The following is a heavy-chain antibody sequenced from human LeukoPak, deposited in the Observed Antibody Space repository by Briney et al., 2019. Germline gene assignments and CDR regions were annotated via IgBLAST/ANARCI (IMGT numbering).Heavy chain of an antibody. Sequence: GGSLRLSCAAPGFTFSSYAMSWVRQAPGKGLEWVSSISSSSSYIYYADSVKGRFTISRDNAKNSLYLQMNSLRAEDTAVYYCARDSSGWYDWSYYYYYGMDVWGQGTTVTVSS. D-gene: IGHD6-19*01. J-gene: IGHJ6*02. CDR3: ARDSSGWYDWSYYYYYGMDV. CDR2: ISSSSSYI. V-gene: IGHV3-21*01. CDR1: GFTFSSYA.